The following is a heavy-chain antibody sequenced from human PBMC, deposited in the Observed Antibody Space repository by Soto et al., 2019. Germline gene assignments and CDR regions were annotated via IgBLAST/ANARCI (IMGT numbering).Heavy chain of an antibody. CDR2: ISSSSSYI. D-gene: IGHD3-16*01. CDR1: GFTFSSYS. CDR3: ARLGVTTQAEGVDY. Sequence: EVQLVESGGGLVKPGGSLRLSCAASGFTFSSYSMNWVRQAPGKGLEWVSSISSSSSYIYYADSVKGRFTISRDNAKDTLYLPMNGLTSEERPVYYCARLGVTTQAEGVDY. J-gene: IGHJ4*01. V-gene: IGHV3-21*01.